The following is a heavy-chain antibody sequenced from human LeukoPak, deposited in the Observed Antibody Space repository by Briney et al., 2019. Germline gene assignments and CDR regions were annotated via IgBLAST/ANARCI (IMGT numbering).Heavy chain of an antibody. V-gene: IGHV4-39*07. CDR1: GASINSSNYY. CDR2: IYYSGST. Sequence: SETLSLTCTVSGASINSSNYYWGWIRQPPGKGLEWIGSIYYSGSTYYNPSLKSRVTISVDTSKNQFSLKLSSVTAADTAVYYCARDRIAGHAFDIWGQGTMVTVSS. J-gene: IGHJ3*02. D-gene: IGHD6-13*01. CDR3: ARDRIAGHAFDI.